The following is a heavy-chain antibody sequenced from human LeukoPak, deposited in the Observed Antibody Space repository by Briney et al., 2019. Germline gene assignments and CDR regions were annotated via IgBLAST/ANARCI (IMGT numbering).Heavy chain of an antibody. J-gene: IGHJ4*02. CDR1: GYSISSGYY. Sequence: KPSETLSLTCAVSGYSISSGYYWGWIRQPPGKGLEWIGSIYHSGSTYYNPSLKSRVTISVDTSKNQFSLKLSSVTAADTAVYYCARHGGLVPAAGIDYWGQGTLVIVSS. D-gene: IGHD2-2*01. CDR2: IYHSGST. CDR3: ARHGGLVPAAGIDY. V-gene: IGHV4-38-2*01.